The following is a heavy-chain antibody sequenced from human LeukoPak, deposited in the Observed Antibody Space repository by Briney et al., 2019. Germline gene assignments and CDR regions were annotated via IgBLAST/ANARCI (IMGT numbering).Heavy chain of an antibody. Sequence: GGSLRLSCAASGFTFSGHGMNWVRQAPGKGLEWVSGISGSGSVTYYADSVKGRFTISTDTSKNTLFLQMNSLISEDTAVYYCASSRPWELLSAFQMWGQGTLVTVSS. CDR1: GFTFSGHG. CDR3: ASSRPWELLSAFQM. J-gene: IGHJ3*02. D-gene: IGHD1-26*01. V-gene: IGHV3-23*01. CDR2: ISGSGSVT.